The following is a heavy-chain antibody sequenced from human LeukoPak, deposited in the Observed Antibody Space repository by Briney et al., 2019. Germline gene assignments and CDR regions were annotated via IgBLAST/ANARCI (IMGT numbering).Heavy chain of an antibody. D-gene: IGHD5-24*01. Sequence: GGSLRLSCAASGFTISSYWMSWVRQAPGKGLEWVANIKQDGSEKYYVDSVKGRFTTSRDNAKNSLYLQMNSLRTEDTAVYYCARGTEMATMGSWFDPWGQGTLVTVSS. CDR3: ARGTEMATMGSWFDP. V-gene: IGHV3-7*01. CDR1: GFTISSYW. CDR2: IKQDGSEK. J-gene: IGHJ5*02.